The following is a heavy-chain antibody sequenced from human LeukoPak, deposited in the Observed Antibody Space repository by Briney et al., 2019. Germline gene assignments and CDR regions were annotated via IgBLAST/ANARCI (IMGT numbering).Heavy chain of an antibody. Sequence: SETLSLTCTVSGGSISSGDYYWSWIRQPPGKGLEWIVYIYYSGSTYYNPSLKSRVTISVDTSKNQFSLKLSSVTAADTAVYYCAREPRTTVTTDYWGQGTLVTVSS. J-gene: IGHJ4*02. CDR3: AREPRTTVTTDY. CDR2: IYYSGST. D-gene: IGHD4-17*01. V-gene: IGHV4-30-4*01. CDR1: GGSISSGDYY.